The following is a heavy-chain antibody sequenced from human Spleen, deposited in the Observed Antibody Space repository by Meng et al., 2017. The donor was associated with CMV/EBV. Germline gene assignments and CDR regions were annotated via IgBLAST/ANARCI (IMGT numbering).Heavy chain of an antibody. CDR1: GFTFGDYA. J-gene: IGHJ4*02. CDR3: ARGLTEGATDY. D-gene: IGHD1-26*01. V-gene: IGHV3-49*04. CDR2: IRSITHGGTT. Sequence: GGSLRLSCSGSGFTFGDYAVSWVRQAPGKGLEWVGFIRSITHGGTTAYVASMRGRFTISRDDSKSIAYLQMNSLRIEDTARYYCARGLTEGATDYWGQGTLVTVSS.